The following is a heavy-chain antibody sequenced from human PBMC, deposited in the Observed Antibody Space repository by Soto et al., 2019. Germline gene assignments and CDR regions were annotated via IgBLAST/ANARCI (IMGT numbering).Heavy chain of an antibody. V-gene: IGHV5-51*01. CDR3: ARQGYDSSGYIDY. CDR2: LYPGDSDT. CDR1: GYSFTSYW. J-gene: IGHJ4*02. Sequence: GESLKISCKGSGYSFTSYWIGWVRQMPGKGLEWMGILYPGDSDTRYSPSFQGQVTNSADNAISPAYLRWSSLKASGTAMYYCARQGYDSSGYIDYWGQGTLVTVSS. D-gene: IGHD3-22*01.